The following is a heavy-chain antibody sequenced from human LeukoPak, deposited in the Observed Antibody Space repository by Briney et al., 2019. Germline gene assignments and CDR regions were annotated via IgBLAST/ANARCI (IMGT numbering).Heavy chain of an antibody. CDR2: ISSSGSTI. J-gene: IGHJ3*02. D-gene: IGHD1-26*01. Sequence: GGSLRLSCAASGFTFSSYWMHWVRQAPGKGLEWVSYISSSGSTIYYADSVKGRFTISRDNAKNSLYLQMNSLRAEDTAVYYCARDPLGATTLMGAFDIWGQGTMVTVSS. CDR1: GFTFSSYW. CDR3: ARDPLGATTLMGAFDI. V-gene: IGHV3-48*04.